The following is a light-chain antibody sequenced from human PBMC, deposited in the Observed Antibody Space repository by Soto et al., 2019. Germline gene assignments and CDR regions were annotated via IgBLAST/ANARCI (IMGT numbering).Light chain of an antibody. Sequence: QSALTQPPSVSGSPGQSVTISCTGTSSDVGSYNRVSWYQQPPGTAPKLMIYEVSNRPSGVPDRFSGSKSGNTASLTISGLQAEDAADYYCKSYTSTNTYVFGTGTKLTVL. V-gene: IGLV2-18*02. J-gene: IGLJ1*01. CDR3: KSYTSTNTYV. CDR1: SSDVGSYNR. CDR2: EVS.